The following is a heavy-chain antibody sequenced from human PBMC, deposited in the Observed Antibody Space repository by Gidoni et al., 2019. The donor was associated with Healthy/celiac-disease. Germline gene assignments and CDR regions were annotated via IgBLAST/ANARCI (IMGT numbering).Heavy chain of an antibody. V-gene: IGHV3-30-3*01. J-gene: IGHJ4*02. D-gene: IGHD4-17*01. CDR1: GFTFRSYD. CDR3: ASSTYRTVTQFDY. CDR2: ISYDGSNK. Sequence: QVQLVESGGGVVQPGRSMRLPCAASGFTFRSYDRHWGRQAPGQGLEWVAVISYDGSNKYYADSVKGRFTISRDNSKNTLYLQMNSLRAEDTAVYYCASSTYRTVTQFDYWGQGTLVTVSS.